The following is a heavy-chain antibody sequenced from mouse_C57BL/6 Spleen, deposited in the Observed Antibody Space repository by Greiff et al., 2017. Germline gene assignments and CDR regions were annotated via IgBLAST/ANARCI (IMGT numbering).Heavy chain of an antibody. CDR1: GYTFTSYW. J-gene: IGHJ2*01. V-gene: IGHV1-61*01. CDR3: ARSSEYYFDD. Sequence: QVQLQQPGAELVRPGSSVKLSCKASGYTFTSYWMDWVKQRPGQGLEWIGNIYPSDSETHYNQKFKDKATLTVDKSSSTAYMQLSSLTSEDSAVYYCARSSEYYFDDWGQGTTLTVSS. CDR2: IYPSDSET. D-gene: IGHD3-1*01.